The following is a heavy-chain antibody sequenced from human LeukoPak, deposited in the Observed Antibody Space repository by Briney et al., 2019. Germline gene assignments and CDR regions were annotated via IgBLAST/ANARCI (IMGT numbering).Heavy chain of an antibody. Sequence: GGSLRLSCAASGFAFSSQAMGWVRQAPGKGLEWVSVISDSGDITYYADSVKGRFTISRDNSKNTLYLQMISLRAEDTAVYYCAKEADGGKGPNLDYWGQGTLVTVSS. CDR2: ISDSGDIT. D-gene: IGHD4-23*01. J-gene: IGHJ4*02. CDR1: GFAFSSQA. V-gene: IGHV3-23*01. CDR3: AKEADGGKGPNLDY.